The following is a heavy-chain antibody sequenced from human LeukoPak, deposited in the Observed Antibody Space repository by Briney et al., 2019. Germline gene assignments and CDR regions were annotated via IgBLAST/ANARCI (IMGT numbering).Heavy chain of an antibody. D-gene: IGHD5-18*01. CDR2: IYYSGST. J-gene: IGHJ4*02. CDR1: GGSFSGYY. Sequence: PSETLSLTCAVYGGSFSGYYWSWIRQPPGKGLEWIGYIYYSGSTNYNPSLKSRVTISVDTSKNQFSLKLSSVTAADTAVYYCARVLDTAMALGFYYFDYWGQGTLVTVSS. V-gene: IGHV4-59*01. CDR3: ARVLDTAMALGFYYFDY.